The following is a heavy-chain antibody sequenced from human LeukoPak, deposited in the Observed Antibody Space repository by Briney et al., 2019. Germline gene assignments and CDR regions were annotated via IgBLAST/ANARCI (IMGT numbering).Heavy chain of an antibody. CDR1: GFTFTTRW. V-gene: IGHV3-7*01. D-gene: IGHD3/OR15-3a*01. CDR3: VREAYAFWTDSYYYFDY. CDR2: IKGDGTEK. Sequence: GGSLRLSCAASGFTFTTRWMTWVRQAPGKGLEWVAHIKGDGTEKAYANSVKGRFTISRDNARNALYLQMNSLRVEDTAVYYCVREAYAFWTDSYYYFDYWGQGTLVTVSS. J-gene: IGHJ4*02.